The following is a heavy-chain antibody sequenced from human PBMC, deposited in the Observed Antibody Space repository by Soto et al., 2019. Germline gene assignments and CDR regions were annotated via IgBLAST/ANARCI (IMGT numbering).Heavy chain of an antibody. CDR1: GGTFSSYP. V-gene: IGHV1-69*02. J-gene: IGHJ4*02. Sequence: SVKVSCKASGGTFSSYPISWVRQAPGQGPEWMGRIIPILDITDYAQRFQGRVTITADKSTSAAYMELSSLSSDDTAVYYCARPTSTGTTSGYYFDYWGQGTLVTVSS. CDR3: ARPTSTGTTSGYYFDY. D-gene: IGHD1-7*01. CDR2: IIPILDIT.